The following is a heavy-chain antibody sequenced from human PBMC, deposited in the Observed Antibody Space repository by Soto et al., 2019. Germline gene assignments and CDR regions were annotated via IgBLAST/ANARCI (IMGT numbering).Heavy chain of an antibody. CDR2: ISYDGTNK. CDR3: ARDPKTSGGQHWAFNYFDS. D-gene: IGHD7-27*01. CDR1: GFSFSISP. J-gene: IGHJ4*02. V-gene: IGHV3-30-3*01. Sequence: GGSLRLSCAASGFSFSISPMHWVRQAPGKGPEWVALISYDGTNKFYADSVKGRFTVSRDNSKSTLYLQVDSLRPEDAAVYYCARDPKTSGGQHWAFNYFDSWGQGTMVTVYS.